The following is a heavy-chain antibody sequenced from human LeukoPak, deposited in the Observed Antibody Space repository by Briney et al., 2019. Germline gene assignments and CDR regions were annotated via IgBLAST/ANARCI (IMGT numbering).Heavy chain of an antibody. Sequence: ASVKVSCKASGGTFSSYAISWVRQAPGQGLEWMGRIIPILGIANYAQKFQGRVTITADKSTSTAYMELSSLRSEDTAVYYCARGGASRGYSGYDPLTPFDYWGQGTLVTVSS. D-gene: IGHD5-12*01. J-gene: IGHJ4*02. CDR2: IIPILGIA. V-gene: IGHV1-69*04. CDR1: GGTFSSYA. CDR3: ARGGASRGYSGYDPLTPFDY.